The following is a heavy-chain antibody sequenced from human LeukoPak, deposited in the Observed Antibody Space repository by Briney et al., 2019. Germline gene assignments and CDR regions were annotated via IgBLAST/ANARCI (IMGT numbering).Heavy chain of an antibody. CDR3: AAYNWNQLFDY. CDR1: GGSISSGGYY. V-gene: IGHV4-30-2*01. D-gene: IGHD1-1*01. Sequence: PSQTLSLTCTVSGGSISSGGYYWSWIRQPPGKGLEWIGYIYHSGSTYYNPSLKSRVTISVDRSKNQFSLKLSSVTAADTAVYYCAAYNWNQLFDYWGQGTLVTVSS. CDR2: IYHSGST. J-gene: IGHJ4*02.